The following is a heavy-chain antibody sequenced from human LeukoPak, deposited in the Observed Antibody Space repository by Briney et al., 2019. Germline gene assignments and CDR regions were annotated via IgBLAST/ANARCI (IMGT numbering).Heavy chain of an antibody. J-gene: IGHJ4*02. Sequence: VASVKVSCKASGYTLTGYYMHWVRQAPGQGLEWMRWIDPNSGGTNYAQKFQGRVTMTRDTSISTAYMELSRLRSDDTAVYYCARGWGLLRGSEGENYWGQGTLVTVSS. CDR2: IDPNSGGT. CDR3: ARGWGLLRGSEGENY. V-gene: IGHV1-2*02. D-gene: IGHD1-26*01. CDR1: GYTLTGYY.